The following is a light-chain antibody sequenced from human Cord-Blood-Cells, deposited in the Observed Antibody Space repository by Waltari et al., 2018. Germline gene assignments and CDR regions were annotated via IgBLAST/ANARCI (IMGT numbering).Light chain of an antibody. CDR1: KLGDKY. CDR2: QDS. CDR3: QAWDSSTVV. J-gene: IGLJ2*01. Sequence: SVSPGQTASITCSGDKLGDKYACWYQQKPGQSPVLVIYQDSKRPSGIPERFSGSNSGNTATLTISGTQAMDEADYYCQAWDSSTVVFGGGTKLTVL. V-gene: IGLV3-1*01.